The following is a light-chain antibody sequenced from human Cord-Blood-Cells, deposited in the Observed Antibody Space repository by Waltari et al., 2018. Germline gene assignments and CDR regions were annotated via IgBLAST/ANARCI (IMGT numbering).Light chain of an antibody. CDR1: KLGDKY. CDR2: QDS. CDR3: QAWDSSTVV. J-gene: IGLJ2*01. Sequence: SVSPGQTASITCSGDKLGDKYACWYQQKPGQSPVLVIYQDSKRPSGIPERFSGSNSGNTATLTISGTQAMDEADYYCQAWDSSTVVFGGGTKLTVL. V-gene: IGLV3-1*01.